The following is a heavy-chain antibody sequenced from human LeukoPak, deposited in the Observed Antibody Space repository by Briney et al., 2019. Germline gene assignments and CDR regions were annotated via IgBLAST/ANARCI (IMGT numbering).Heavy chain of an antibody. CDR1: GGSFSGYY. CDR3: ARGRSLGY. Sequence: NSSETLSLTCAVYGGSFSGYYWSWIRQPPGKGLEWIGEINHSGSTNYNPSLKSRVTISVDTSKNQFSLKLSSVTAADTAVYYCARGRSLGYWGQGTLVTVSS. V-gene: IGHV4-34*01. J-gene: IGHJ4*02. CDR2: INHSGST. D-gene: IGHD3-10*01.